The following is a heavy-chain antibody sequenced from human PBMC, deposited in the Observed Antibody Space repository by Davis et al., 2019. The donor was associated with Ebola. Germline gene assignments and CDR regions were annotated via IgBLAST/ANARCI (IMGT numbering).Heavy chain of an antibody. CDR3: AKDINSRYNSGPGAFHI. CDR2: ISWNSGNT. Sequence: GGSLRLSFEASKLTFVDHAMPWVRQAPGKGLEWASSISWNSGNTVYADSVKGRFTISRDTAKNSLYLQMNSLRPEDTALYYCAKDINSRYNSGPGAFHIWGQGTMVTVSS. D-gene: IGHD5-18*01. J-gene: IGHJ3*02. V-gene: IGHV3-9*01. CDR1: KLTFVDHA.